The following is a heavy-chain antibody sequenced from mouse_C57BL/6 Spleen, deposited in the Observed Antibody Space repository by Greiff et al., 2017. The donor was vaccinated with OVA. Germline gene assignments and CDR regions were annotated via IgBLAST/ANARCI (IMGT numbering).Heavy chain of an antibody. CDR3: ARSHYYGSSYGFDY. D-gene: IGHD1-1*01. J-gene: IGHJ2*01. V-gene: IGHV1-50*01. CDR2: IDPSDSYT. CDR1: GYTFTSYW. Sequence: VQLQQPGAELVKPGASVKLSCKASGYTFTSYWMQWVKQRPGQGLAWIGEIDPSDSYTNYNQKFKGKATLTVDTSSSTAYMPLSSLTSEDSAVYYCARSHYYGSSYGFDYWGQGTTLTVSS.